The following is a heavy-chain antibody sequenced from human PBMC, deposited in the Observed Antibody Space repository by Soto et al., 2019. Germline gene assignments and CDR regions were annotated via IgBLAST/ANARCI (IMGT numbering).Heavy chain of an antibody. Sequence: PGGSLRLSCAASGFTFSSYGMHWVRQAPGKGLEWVAVVSYDGSNKYYADSVKGRFTISRDNSKNTLYLQMNSLRAEDTAVYYCAIIVATISSYWGQGTLVTVSS. CDR1: GFTFSSYG. J-gene: IGHJ4*02. CDR3: AIIVATISSY. V-gene: IGHV3-30*03. CDR2: VSYDGSNK. D-gene: IGHD5-12*01.